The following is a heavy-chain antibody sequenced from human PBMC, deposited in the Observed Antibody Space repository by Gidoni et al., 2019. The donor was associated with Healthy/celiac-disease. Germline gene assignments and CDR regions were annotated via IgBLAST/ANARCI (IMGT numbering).Heavy chain of an antibody. CDR2: ISYDGSNK. CDR3: AKGGSGSPTGGFYYYGMDV. D-gene: IGHD6-19*01. CDR1: GFTFSTYG. J-gene: IGHJ6*02. V-gene: IGHV3-30*18. Sequence: QVQLVESGGGVVQPGRSLRLSCAASGFTFSTYGMHWVRQAPGKGLEWVAVISYDGSNKYYADSVKGRFTISRDNSKNTLYLQMNSLRAEDTAVYYCAKGGSGSPTGGFYYYGMDVWGQGTTVTVSS.